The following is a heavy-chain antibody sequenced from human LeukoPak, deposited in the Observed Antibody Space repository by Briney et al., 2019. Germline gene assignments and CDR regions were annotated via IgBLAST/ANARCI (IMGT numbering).Heavy chain of an antibody. D-gene: IGHD2-2*01. CDR2: INPNSGGT. CDR1: GYTFTGYY. CDR3: ASGGDIVVVPAADYYYYMDV. Sequence: ASVKVSCKASGYTFTGYYMHWVRQAPGQGLEWMGWINPNSGGTNYAQKFQGMVPMTRDTSISTAYMELSRLRSDDTAVYYCASGGDIVVVPAADYYYYMDVWGKGTTVTISS. J-gene: IGHJ6*03. V-gene: IGHV1-2*02.